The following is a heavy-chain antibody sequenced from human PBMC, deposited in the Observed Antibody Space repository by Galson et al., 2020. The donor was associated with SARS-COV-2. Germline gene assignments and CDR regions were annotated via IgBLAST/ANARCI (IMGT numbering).Heavy chain of an antibody. Sequence: GGSLRLSCAASGFTFSTYWMHWVRQAPGKGLVWVSRINSDGSSTNYADSVKGRFTISRDNAKNTLYLQMNSLRAEDTAVYYCAREGGTQIQLWTAYHYYMDVWGKGTTVTVSS. J-gene: IGHJ6*03. CDR1: GFTFSTYW. V-gene: IGHV3-74*01. CDR2: INSDGSST. D-gene: IGHD5-18*01. CDR3: AREGGTQIQLWTAYHYYMDV.